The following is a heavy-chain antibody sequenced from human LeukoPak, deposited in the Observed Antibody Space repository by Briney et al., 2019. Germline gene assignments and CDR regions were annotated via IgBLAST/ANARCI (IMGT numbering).Heavy chain of an antibody. J-gene: IGHJ4*02. V-gene: IGHV4-61*01. CDR1: GGSVSSGSYY. D-gene: IGHD1-7*01. CDR3: ARGITGSTLAQY. Sequence: SETLSLTCTVSGGSVSSGSYYWTWIRQPPGKGLEWIGDIYYSGSTNYNTSLKSRVTISIDTSKNQFSLKLSSVTAADTAMYYCARGITGSTLAQYWGQGTLVTVSS. CDR2: IYYSGST.